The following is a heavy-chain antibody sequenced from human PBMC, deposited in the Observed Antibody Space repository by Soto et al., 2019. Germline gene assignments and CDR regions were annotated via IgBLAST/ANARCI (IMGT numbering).Heavy chain of an antibody. J-gene: IGHJ4*02. D-gene: IGHD3-16*02. CDR1: GFSFTTDGMG. CDR3: ALLYWAASGSRYYFAY. V-gene: IGHV2-5*02. Sequence: QITLKESGPTLVKPTQTLTLTCTFSGFSFTTDGMGVGWIRQPPGKALEWLALIYWDDDKRYSPSLESRLTITKDAYSNPLVLTLTNMAPADTATYCSALLYWAASGSRYYFAYWGQGTPFTVSS. CDR2: IYWDDDK.